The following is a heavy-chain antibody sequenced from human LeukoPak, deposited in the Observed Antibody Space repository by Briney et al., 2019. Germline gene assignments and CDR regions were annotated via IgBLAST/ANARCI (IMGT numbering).Heavy chain of an antibody. J-gene: IGHJ4*02. D-gene: IGHD3-3*01. Sequence: AGGSLRLSCAASGFTFSNAWMSWVRQAPGKGLEWVGRIKSKTDGGTTDYAAPVKGRFTISRDDSKNTLYLQMNSLKTEDTAVYYCTSTGYGFWSGYRLVYWGPGTLVTVSS. V-gene: IGHV3-15*01. CDR3: TSTGYGFWSGYRLVY. CDR2: IKSKTDGGTT. CDR1: GFTFSNAW.